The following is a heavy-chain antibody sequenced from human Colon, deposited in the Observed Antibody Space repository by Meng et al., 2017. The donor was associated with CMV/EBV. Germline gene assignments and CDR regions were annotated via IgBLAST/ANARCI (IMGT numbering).Heavy chain of an antibody. D-gene: IGHD6-19*01. Sequence: TCSVSGGSINSSKWWSWVRQSPEKGLEWIGEIFNSESTNYNPSLESRVTISVDKSKNQFSLKLNSVTAADTAVYYCARQSGWYCVDSWGPGTLVTVSS. CDR2: IFNSEST. V-gene: IGHV4-4*02. CDR1: GGSINSSKW. CDR3: ARQSGWYCVDS. J-gene: IGHJ4*02.